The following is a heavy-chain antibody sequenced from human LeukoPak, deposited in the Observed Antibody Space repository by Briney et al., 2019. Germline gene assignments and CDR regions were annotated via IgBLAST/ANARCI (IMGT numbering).Heavy chain of an antibody. J-gene: IGHJ4*02. CDR1: GFTFSSYG. CDR2: ISYDGSNK. CDR3: ASLDYGDYVASRDY. Sequence: SGRSLRLSCAASGFTFSSYGMHWVRQAPGKGLEWVAVISYDGSNKYYADSVKGRFTISRDNSKNTLYLQMNSLRAEDTAVYYCASLDYGDYVASRDYWGQGTLATVSS. V-gene: IGHV3-30*03. D-gene: IGHD4-17*01.